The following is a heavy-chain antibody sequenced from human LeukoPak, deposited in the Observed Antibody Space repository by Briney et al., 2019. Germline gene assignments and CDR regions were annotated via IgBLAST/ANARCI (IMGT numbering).Heavy chain of an antibody. CDR3: ARALTGWDNWFDP. CDR1: GFTVSSNY. D-gene: IGHD1-26*01. J-gene: IGHJ5*02. Sequence: GGSLRLSCAASGFTVSSNYMSWVRQAPGKGLEWVSVIYSGGSTYYADSVKGRFTISRDNSKNTLYLQMNSLRAEDTAVYYCARALTGWDNWFDPWGQGTLVTVSS. V-gene: IGHV3-53*05. CDR2: IYSGGST.